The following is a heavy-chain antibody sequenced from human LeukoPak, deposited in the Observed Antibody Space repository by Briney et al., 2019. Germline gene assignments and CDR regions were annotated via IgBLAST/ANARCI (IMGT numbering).Heavy chain of an antibody. CDR3: AREPPGY. Sequence: SETLSLTCTVSGASISSGSYYWSWIRQPAGKGLEWIGRIYTSGSTNYNPSLKSRVTISVDMSKNQFSLKLSSVTAADTAVYYCAREPPGYWGQGILVTVSS. CDR2: IYTSGST. J-gene: IGHJ4*02. V-gene: IGHV4-61*02. CDR1: GASISSGSYY.